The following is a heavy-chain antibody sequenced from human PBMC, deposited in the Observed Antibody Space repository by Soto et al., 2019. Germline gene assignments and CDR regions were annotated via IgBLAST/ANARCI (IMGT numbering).Heavy chain of an antibody. CDR2: ISPSGDTT. CDR1: GFTFTAYD. Sequence: PGGSLRLSCATSGFTFTAYDLTWVRQAPGKGLDWVSGISPSGDTTYYADSVKGRFTMSRDNSKTVLYLKMNSLRAEDTAVYYCAFQVTANPFXWGQGTLVTVSX. D-gene: IGHD2-21*02. CDR3: AFQVTANPFX. J-gene: IGHJ4*02. V-gene: IGHV3-23*01.